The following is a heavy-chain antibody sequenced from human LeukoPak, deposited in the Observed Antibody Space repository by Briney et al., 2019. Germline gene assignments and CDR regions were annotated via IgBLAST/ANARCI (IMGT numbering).Heavy chain of an antibody. D-gene: IGHD6-13*01. CDR1: GGSFSGCY. J-gene: IGHJ4*02. Sequence: PSETLSLTCAVYGGSFSGCYWSWIRQPPGKGLEWIGEINHSGSTNYNPSLKSRVTISVDTSKNQFSLKLSSVTAADTAVYYCAREREEAAAIDYWGQGTLVTVSS. V-gene: IGHV4-34*01. CDR3: AREREEAAAIDY. CDR2: INHSGST.